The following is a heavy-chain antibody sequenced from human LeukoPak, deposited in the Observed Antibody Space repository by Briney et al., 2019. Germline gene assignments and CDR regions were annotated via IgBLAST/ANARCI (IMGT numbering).Heavy chain of an antibody. J-gene: IGHJ4*02. CDR1: GFTFISYW. CDR2: IKQDGSDK. V-gene: IGHV3-7*01. CDR3: ARGGQYSFY. D-gene: IGHD5-18*01. Sequence: GGSLRLSCAASGFTFISYWMNCVRQAPGKGLEWVANIKQDGSDKYYVDSVKGRFTISRDNSKNSLYLQMNSLRAEDTAVYYCARGGQYSFYWGQGTLVTVSS.